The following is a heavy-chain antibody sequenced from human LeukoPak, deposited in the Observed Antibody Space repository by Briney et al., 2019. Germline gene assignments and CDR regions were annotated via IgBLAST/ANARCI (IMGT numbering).Heavy chain of an antibody. CDR2: ISSSSSTI. CDR3: ARPFCSGGSCYSSIPGPAH. CDR1: GFTFSSYS. J-gene: IGHJ4*02. V-gene: IGHV3-48*01. Sequence: GGSLRLSCAASGFTFSSYSMNWVRQAPGKGLEWVSYISSSSSTIYYADSEKGRFAISRDNAKNSLYLQMNSLRAEDTAVYYCARPFCSGGSCYSSIPGPAHWGRGTLVAVSS. D-gene: IGHD2-15*01.